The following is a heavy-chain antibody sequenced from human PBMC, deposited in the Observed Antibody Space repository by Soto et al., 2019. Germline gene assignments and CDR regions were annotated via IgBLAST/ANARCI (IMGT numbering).Heavy chain of an antibody. J-gene: IGHJ6*02. CDR3: ARLPWAIYYYCGMDD. V-gene: IGHV4-59*01. D-gene: IGHD2-2*01. CDR2: IYYSGST. Sequence: PTETLSLTCTVSGGSISRYYWSWIRQPPGKGLEWIGYIYYSGSTNYNPSLKSRITISVDTSKNQYSLKLSSVTAADTAVYYCARLPWAIYYYCGMDDWGQGTTLTVSS. CDR1: GGSISRYY.